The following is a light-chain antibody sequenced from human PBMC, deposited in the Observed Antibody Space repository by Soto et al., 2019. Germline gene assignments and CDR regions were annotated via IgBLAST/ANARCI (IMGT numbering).Light chain of an antibody. CDR1: SSNVGSYNL. V-gene: IGLV2-23*01. CDR3: SSYAGSSTLV. J-gene: IGLJ2*01. Sequence: QSALTQPASVSGSPGQSITISCTGTSSNVGSYNLVSWYQQHPGKAPKLMVYETSKRPSGVSNRFSGSKSDNTASLTISGLQAEDGADYYCSSYAGSSTLVFGGGTKLTVL. CDR2: ETS.